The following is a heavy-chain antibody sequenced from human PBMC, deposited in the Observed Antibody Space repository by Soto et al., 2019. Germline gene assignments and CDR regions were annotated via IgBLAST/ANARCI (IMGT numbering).Heavy chain of an antibody. Sequence: EVQLLASGGGLVQPGGSLRLSCAASGFTFARYTLSWVRQAPGKGLELVSGITGRGDDTFYADSVKGRITVSRDNSKSTLFLQMNSLRAEDTAVYYCARGDDYGDLRAFDLWGRGTMVAVS. CDR3: ARGDDYGDLRAFDL. CDR2: ITGRGDDT. J-gene: IGHJ3*01. D-gene: IGHD4-17*01. CDR1: GFTFARYT. V-gene: IGHV3-23*01.